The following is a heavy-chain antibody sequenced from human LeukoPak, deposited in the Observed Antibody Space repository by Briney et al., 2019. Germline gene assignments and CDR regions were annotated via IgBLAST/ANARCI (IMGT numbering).Heavy chain of an antibody. CDR1: GVTVSGYW. D-gene: IGHD4-17*01. V-gene: IGHV3-74*01. CDR3: ARDPKYGDLDY. J-gene: IGHJ4*02. Sequence: GGSQRLSCAAFGVTVSGYWMNWVRQAPGKGLVWVARINSDGSSTSHADSVKGRFTISRDNAKNILYLQMNSLRVDDTAVYYCARDPKYGDLDYWGQGTLVTVSS. CDR2: INSDGSST.